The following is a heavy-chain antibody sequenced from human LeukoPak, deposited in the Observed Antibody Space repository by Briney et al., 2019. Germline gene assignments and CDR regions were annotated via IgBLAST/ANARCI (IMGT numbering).Heavy chain of an antibody. V-gene: IGHV4-39*01. Sequence: TSETLSLTCTVSGASVSGSPYYWGWIRQPPGKGLEWIGSIYSSGSTYYNASLQSRVTISIETSKNQISLRLNSVTAADTAIYYCAKSGGYGLIDYWGQGTLVTVSS. CDR3: AKSGGYGLIDY. CDR1: GASVSGSPYY. D-gene: IGHD1-26*01. CDR2: IYSSGST. J-gene: IGHJ4*02.